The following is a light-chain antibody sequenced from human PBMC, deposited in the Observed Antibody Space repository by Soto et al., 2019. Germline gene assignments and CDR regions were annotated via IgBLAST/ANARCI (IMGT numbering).Light chain of an antibody. CDR1: QSVSSSY. V-gene: IGKV3-20*01. J-gene: IGKJ1*01. CDR3: QQYGSSPRT. CDR2: GAS. Sequence: EIVLTQSPGTLSLSPGERAVLSCRASQSVSSSYLAWYRQKPGQAPSLLIYGASSRATGIPDRFSGSGSGTDFTLTISRLEPEDFAVYYCQQYGSSPRTFGQGTKADSK.